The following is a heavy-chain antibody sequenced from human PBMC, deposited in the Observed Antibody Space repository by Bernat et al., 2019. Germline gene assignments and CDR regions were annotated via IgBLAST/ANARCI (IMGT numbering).Heavy chain of an antibody. J-gene: IGHJ4*02. V-gene: IGHV1-46*03. CDR2: INPSGGSA. D-gene: IGHD2-2*01. CDR3: ALVCISSNCLFDY. CDR1: GYTFTNYF. Sequence: QVQLVQSGAEVKKPGASVKVSCKASGYTFTNYFMHWVRQAPGQGLEWMGIINPSGGSASYTQKFKGRVTMTRDTSTSTVYMELSSLRSEDTAVYYCALVCISSNCLFDYWGQGTLVSTST.